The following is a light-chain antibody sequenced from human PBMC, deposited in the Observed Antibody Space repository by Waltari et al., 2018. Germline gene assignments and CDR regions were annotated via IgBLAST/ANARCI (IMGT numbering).Light chain of an antibody. V-gene: IGLV2-14*01. CDR1: ISDVGVYNY. Sequence: QSALTQPASVSGSPGQSITISCTATISDVGVYNYVSWYQQHPGKAPKLMIYDVSNRPSGVSNRFSGSKSGNTASLTISGLQAEDEADYYCSSYTSSSVVFGGGTKLTVL. CDR2: DVS. CDR3: SSYTSSSVV. J-gene: IGLJ2*01.